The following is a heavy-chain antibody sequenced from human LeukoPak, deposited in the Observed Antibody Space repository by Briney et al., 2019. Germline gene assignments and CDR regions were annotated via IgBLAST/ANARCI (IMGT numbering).Heavy chain of an antibody. D-gene: IGHD7-27*01. CDR2: IYYSGST. CDR3: ARGTLNWVYFDY. CDR1: CGSISSYY. J-gene: IGHJ4*02. V-gene: IGHV4-59*01. Sequence: PSETLSLTCTVSCGSISSYYWSWLRQPPGKGLEWIGYIYYSGSTNYNPSLKSRVTISVDTSKNQFSLKLSSATAADTAVYYCARGTLNWVYFDYWGQGTLVTVSS.